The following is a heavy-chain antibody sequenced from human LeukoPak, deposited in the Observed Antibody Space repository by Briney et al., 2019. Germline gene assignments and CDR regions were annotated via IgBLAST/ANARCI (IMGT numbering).Heavy chain of an antibody. CDR2: INPHTGDT. J-gene: IGHJ4*02. Sequence: ASVKVSCKTSGYTFTNNAINWVRQAPGQGLEWLGWINPHTGDTYHAQKFQGRVTMTSDASVNTAFLQLSRLKSDDTAIYYCARGEAPEDKWGQGTLVTVSS. V-gene: IGHV1-2*02. CDR3: ARGEAPEDK. CDR1: GYTFTNNA.